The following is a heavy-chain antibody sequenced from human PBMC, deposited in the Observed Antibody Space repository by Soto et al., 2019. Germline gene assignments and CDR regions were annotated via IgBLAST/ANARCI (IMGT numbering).Heavy chain of an antibody. Sequence: PSETLSLTCAVYGGSFSGYYWSWLRQPPGKGLEWIGEINHSGSTNYNPSLKIRVTISVDTSKNQFSLKLSSVTAADTAVYYCARGDVCSGGSCPAAFDIWGQGTMVTVSS. V-gene: IGHV4-34*01. J-gene: IGHJ3*02. CDR2: INHSGST. D-gene: IGHD2-15*01. CDR1: GGSFSGYY. CDR3: ARGDVCSGGSCPAAFDI.